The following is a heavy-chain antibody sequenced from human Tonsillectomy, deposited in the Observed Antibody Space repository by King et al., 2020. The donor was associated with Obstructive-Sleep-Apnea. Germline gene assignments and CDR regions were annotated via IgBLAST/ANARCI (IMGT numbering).Heavy chain of an antibody. CDR2: IYYSGIT. CDR1: GGSISSYY. D-gene: IGHD4-17*01. V-gene: IGHV4-59*01. Sequence: VQLQESGPGLVKPSETLSLTCTVSGGSISSYYWSWIRQPPGKGLEWIGYIYYSGITNYTPSLKSRVTISVDTSKRQFSLNLSSVTAADTAVYYCARGYYGDYEEPNFDYWGQGTLVTVSS. CDR3: ARGYYGDYEEPNFDY. J-gene: IGHJ4*02.